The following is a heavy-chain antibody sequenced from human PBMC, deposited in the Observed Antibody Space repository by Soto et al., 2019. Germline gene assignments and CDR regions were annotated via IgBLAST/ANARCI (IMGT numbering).Heavy chain of an antibody. CDR3: SSEITTASVTGY. V-gene: IGHV1-69*13. J-gene: IGHJ4*02. CDR1: GDTFTSYA. D-gene: IGHD3-3*01. CDR2: IIPIFGTA. Sequence: SVKASCKASGDTFTSYAFSWVRQAPGQGLERMGGIIPIFGTANYAQKFQGRVTITADESTSTDYMELSSLRSEGTAVYYCSSEITTASVTGYRGQRTLVPISS.